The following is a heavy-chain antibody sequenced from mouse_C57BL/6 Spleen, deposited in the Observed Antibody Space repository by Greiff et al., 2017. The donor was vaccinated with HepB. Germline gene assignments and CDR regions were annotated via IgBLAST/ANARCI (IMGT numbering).Heavy chain of an antibody. Sequence: VQLKQSGTELVKPGASVKLSCKASGYTFTSYWMHWVKQRPGQGLEWIGNINPSNGGTNYNEKFKSKATLTVDKSSSTAYMQLSSLTSEDSAVYYCAREENYYYGSSFYAMDYWGQGTSVTVSS. J-gene: IGHJ4*01. CDR2: INPSNGGT. CDR1: GYTFTSYW. CDR3: AREENYYYGSSFYAMDY. V-gene: IGHV1-53*01. D-gene: IGHD1-1*01.